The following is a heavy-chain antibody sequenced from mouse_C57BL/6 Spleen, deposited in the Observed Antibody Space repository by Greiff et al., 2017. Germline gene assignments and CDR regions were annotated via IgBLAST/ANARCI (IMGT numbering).Heavy chain of an antibody. Sequence: EVQRVESGPGLVKPSQSLSLTCSVTGYSITSGYYWNWIRQFPGNKLEWMGYISYDGSNNYNPSLKNRISITRDTSKNQFFLKLNSVTTEDTATYYCARDQTVVAKGDYFDYWGQGTTLTVSS. CDR1: GYSITSGYY. CDR3: ARDQTVVAKGDYFDY. D-gene: IGHD1-1*01. CDR2: ISYDGSN. V-gene: IGHV3-6*01. J-gene: IGHJ2*01.